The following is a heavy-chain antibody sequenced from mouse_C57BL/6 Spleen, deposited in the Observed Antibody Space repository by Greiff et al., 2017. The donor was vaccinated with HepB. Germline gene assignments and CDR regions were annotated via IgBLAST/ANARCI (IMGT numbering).Heavy chain of an antibody. J-gene: IGHJ3*01. V-gene: IGHV1-50*01. CDR1: GYTFTSYW. CDR3: ARRGYYYGSSPFAY. D-gene: IGHD1-1*01. Sequence: VQLQQPGAELVKPGASVKLSCKASGYTFTSYWMQWVKQRPGQGLEWIGEIDPSDSYTNYNQKFKDKATLTVDTSSSTAYMQLSSLTSEDSAVYYCARRGYYYGSSPFAYWGQGTLVTVSA. CDR2: IDPSDSYT.